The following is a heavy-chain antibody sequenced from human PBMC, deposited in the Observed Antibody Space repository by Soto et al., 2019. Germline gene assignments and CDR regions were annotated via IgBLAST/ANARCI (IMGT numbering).Heavy chain of an antibody. CDR3: AREGLVLVPTTVNSDYYYYAMDV. CDR1: GVTFSSYT. V-gene: IGHV1-69*13. Sequence: PAKVCCKASGVTFSSYTISSPRHATRQGLEWMGRIIPRSATSKYSQKFQGRVTITADESTSTVYMELSTLRPEDTAVYYCAREGLVLVPTTVNSDYYYYAMDVWGQGTTVTVSS. CDR2: IIPRSATS. D-gene: IGHD4-17*01. J-gene: IGHJ6*02.